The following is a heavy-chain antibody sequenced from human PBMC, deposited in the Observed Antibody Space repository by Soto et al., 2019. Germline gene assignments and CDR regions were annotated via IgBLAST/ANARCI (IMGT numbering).Heavy chain of an antibody. CDR1: GGSISSSNW. CDR2: IYHSGST. J-gene: IGHJ6*02. D-gene: IGHD2-15*01. V-gene: IGHV4-4*02. CDR3: ARAVRNIVVVVAATDYYYGMDV. Sequence: TSETLSLTCAVSGGSISSSNWWSWVRQPPGKGLEWIGEIYHSGSTNYNPSLKSRVTISVDKSKNQFSLKLSSVTAADTAVYYCARAVRNIVVVVAATDYYYGMDVWGQGTTVT.